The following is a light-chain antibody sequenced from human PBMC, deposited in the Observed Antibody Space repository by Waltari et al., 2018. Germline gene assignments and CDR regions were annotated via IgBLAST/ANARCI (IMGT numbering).Light chain of an antibody. CDR2: VNN. V-gene: IGLV1-40*01. Sequence: QSVLTQPPSVSGAPGQRVTIPCTGSNSNIGAGFAVHWYQQLPGTAPKLLIYVNNNRPSGVPDRFSGSKSGTSASLAITGLQAEDEADYYCQSYGSDWVFGGGTKLTVL. CDR3: QSYGSDWV. CDR1: NSNIGAGFA. J-gene: IGLJ3*02.